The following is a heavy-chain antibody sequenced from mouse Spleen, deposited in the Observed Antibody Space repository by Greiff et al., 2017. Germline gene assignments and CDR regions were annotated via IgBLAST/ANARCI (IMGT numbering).Heavy chain of an antibody. Sequence: EVNVVESGGGLVKPGGSLKLSCAASGFTFSSYAMSWVRQTPEKRLEWVATISSGGSYTYYPDSVKGRFTISRDNAKNTLYLQMSSLRSEDTAMYYCARRGNIITTVVATPYWYFDVWGAGTTVTVSS. D-gene: IGHD1-1*01. CDR1: GFTFSSYA. J-gene: IGHJ1*01. V-gene: IGHV5-9-1*01. CDR2: ISSGGSYT. CDR3: ARRGNIITTVVATPYWYFDV.